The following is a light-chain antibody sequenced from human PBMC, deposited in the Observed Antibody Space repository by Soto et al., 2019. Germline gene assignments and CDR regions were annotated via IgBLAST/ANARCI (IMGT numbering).Light chain of an antibody. CDR1: SSNIGNNY. J-gene: IGLJ2*01. Sequence: QSVLTQPPSVSAAPGQKVTISCSGRSSNIGNNYVSWYQQLPGTAPKLLIYDTDKRPSGIPDRFSGSKSGTSATLGITGLQTGDEADYYCGTWDSGLSAVVFGGRTKLTVL. CDR2: DTD. CDR3: GTWDSGLSAVV. V-gene: IGLV1-51*01.